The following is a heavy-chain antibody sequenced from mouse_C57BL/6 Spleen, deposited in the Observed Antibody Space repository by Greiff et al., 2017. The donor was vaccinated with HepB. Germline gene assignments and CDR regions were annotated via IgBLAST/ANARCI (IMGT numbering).Heavy chain of an antibody. D-gene: IGHD2-1*01. J-gene: IGHJ1*03. CDR1: GYTFTSYW. CDR3: ARRDGNYVDWYFDV. Sequence: QVQLQQPGAELVKPGASVKMSCKASGYTFTSYWITWVKQRPGQGLEWIGDIYPGSGSTNYNEKFKSKATLTVDTSSSTAYMQLSSLTSEDSAVYYCARRDGNYVDWYFDVWGTGTTVTVSS. V-gene: IGHV1-55*01. CDR2: IYPGSGST.